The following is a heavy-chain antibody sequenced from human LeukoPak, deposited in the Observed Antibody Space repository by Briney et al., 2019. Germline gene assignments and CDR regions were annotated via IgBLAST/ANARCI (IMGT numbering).Heavy chain of an antibody. D-gene: IGHD2-15*01. CDR3: AKDKEQSVLPIVVVVAATPTQTDY. CDR1: GFTFSSYA. J-gene: IGHJ4*02. Sequence: PGGSLRLSCAASGFTFSSYAMSWVRQAPGKGLEWVSTISGSGDATYYADSVKGRFRFTISRDNSKNTLYLQMNSLRAEDTAVYYCAKDKEQSVLPIVVVVAATPTQTDYWGQGTLVTVSS. CDR2: ISGSGDAT. V-gene: IGHV3-23*01.